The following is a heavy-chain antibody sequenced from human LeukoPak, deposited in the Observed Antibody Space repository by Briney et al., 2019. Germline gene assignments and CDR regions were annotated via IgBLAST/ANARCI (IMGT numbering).Heavy chain of an antibody. J-gene: IGHJ4*02. Sequence: SETLSLTCTVSGGSISSSYWTWIRQPPGKGLEWIGYISYSGSTNYNPSLKSRVAISIDTSKNQFSLKLNSVTAADTAVYYCARADCSTTSCYTPDFWGQGTLVTVSS. CDR2: ISYSGST. V-gene: IGHV4-59*01. CDR1: GGSISSSY. D-gene: IGHD2-2*02. CDR3: ARADCSTTSCYTPDF.